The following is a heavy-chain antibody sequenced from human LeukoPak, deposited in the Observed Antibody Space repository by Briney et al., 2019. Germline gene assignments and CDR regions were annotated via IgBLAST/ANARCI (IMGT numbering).Heavy chain of an antibody. CDR1: GVTFSSHE. J-gene: IGHJ4*02. CDR2: ITSDGTTR. D-gene: IGHD1-1*01. V-gene: IGHV3-48*03. Sequence: PGGSLRLSCAASGVTFSSHEMNWVRQAPGKGLEWVSFITSDGTTRFYADSVKGRFTISRDNAKNSLYLQMNSLRAEDTAVYYCARSTTTSLFDYWGQGTLVAVSS. CDR3: ARSTTTSLFDY.